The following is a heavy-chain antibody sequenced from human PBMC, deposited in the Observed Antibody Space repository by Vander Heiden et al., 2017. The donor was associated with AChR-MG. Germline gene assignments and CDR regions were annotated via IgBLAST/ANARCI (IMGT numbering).Heavy chain of an antibody. CDR2: IYYSGST. J-gene: IGHJ4*02. CDR1: GGSISSSSYY. D-gene: IGHD6-19*01. CDR3: ARLVVAGLGDY. Sequence: QLQLQESGPGLVKPSETLSLTCTVSGGSISSSSYYWGWIRQPPGKGLEWIGSIYYSGSTYYNPSLKSRVTISVDTSKNQFSLKLSSVTAADTAVYYCARLVVAGLGDYWGQGTLVTVSS. V-gene: IGHV4-39*01.